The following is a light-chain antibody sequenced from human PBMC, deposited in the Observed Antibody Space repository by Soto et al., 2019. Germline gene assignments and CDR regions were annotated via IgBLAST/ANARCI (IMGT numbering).Light chain of an antibody. CDR2: DAS. V-gene: IGKV1-5*01. CDR1: QSISSW. J-gene: IGKJ1*01. Sequence: DIQMTQSPSTLSATAGDRVTITCRASQSISSWLAWYQQKPGKAPKFLIYDASSLESGVPSRFSGSGSGTEFTLTISSLQPDDFATYYCQQYDSVLGTFGPGTKVDIK. CDR3: QQYDSVLGT.